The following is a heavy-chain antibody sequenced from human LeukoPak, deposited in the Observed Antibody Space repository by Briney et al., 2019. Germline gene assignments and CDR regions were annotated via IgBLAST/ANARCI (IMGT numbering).Heavy chain of an antibody. Sequence: GGSLRLSCAASGFTFSDYYMSWIRQAPGKGLEWVSYISSSSSYKNYAASVKGRSTISRDNDKTSLYLQMNSLRAEDTAVYYCARVPAYGDYFDYWGQGTLVTVSS. CDR2: ISSSSSYK. J-gene: IGHJ4*02. V-gene: IGHV3-11*05. D-gene: IGHD4-17*01. CDR1: GFTFSDYY. CDR3: ARVPAYGDYFDY.